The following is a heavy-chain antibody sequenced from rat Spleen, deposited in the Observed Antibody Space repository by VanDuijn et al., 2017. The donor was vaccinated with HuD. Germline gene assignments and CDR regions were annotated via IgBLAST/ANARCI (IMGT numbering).Heavy chain of an antibody. D-gene: IGHD1-9*01. CDR2: ISYEGSST. V-gene: IGHV5-7*01. Sequence: EVQLVESGGGLVQPGRSLKLSCAASGFTFSSFPMAWVRQAPKKGLEWVASISYEGSSTYYRDSVKGRFTISRANAKSTLNLQMDSLRSEDTATYYCARRHYGYTDYFDYWGQGVMVTVSS. CDR1: GFTFSSFP. J-gene: IGHJ2*01. CDR3: ARRHYGYTDYFDY.